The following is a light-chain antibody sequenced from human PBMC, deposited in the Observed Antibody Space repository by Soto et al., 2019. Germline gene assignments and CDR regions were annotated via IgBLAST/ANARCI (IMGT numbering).Light chain of an antibody. CDR1: QGIGDT. V-gene: IGKV3-20*01. Sequence: VRTQSPATLSVSPGEGVTLSCRASQGIGDTLAWYQHKPGQAPRLLIYGASSRATGIPDRFSGSGSGTDFTLTISRLEPEDFAVYYCQQYGSSPWTFGQRTKVDIK. CDR2: GAS. CDR3: QQYGSSPWT. J-gene: IGKJ1*01.